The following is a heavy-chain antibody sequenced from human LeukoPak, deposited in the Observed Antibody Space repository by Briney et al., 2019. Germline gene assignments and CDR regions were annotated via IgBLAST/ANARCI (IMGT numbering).Heavy chain of an antibody. V-gene: IGHV4-39*07. Sequence: SETLSLTCTVSGGSISSSSYYWGWIRQPPGKGLEWIGEINHSGSTNYNPSLKSRVTISVDTSKNQFSLKLSSVTAADTAVYYCARGRPPAYYYDSSGYYPPPYYYYYYYMDVWGKGTTVTVSS. CDR1: GGSISSSSYY. J-gene: IGHJ6*03. CDR3: ARGRPPAYYYDSSGYYPPPYYYYYYYMDV. D-gene: IGHD3-22*01. CDR2: INHSGST.